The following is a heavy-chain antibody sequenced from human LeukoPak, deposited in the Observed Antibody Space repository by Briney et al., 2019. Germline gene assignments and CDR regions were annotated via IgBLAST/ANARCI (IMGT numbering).Heavy chain of an antibody. Sequence: PGGSLRLSCAASGFTFNSYNMNWVRQAPGKGLEWVSYISSSSSAIYYADSVKGRFTISRDSAKISLFLQMNSLRDEDTAVYYCARAYSSSSGRDAFDSWGLGTLVTVSS. D-gene: IGHD6-6*01. J-gene: IGHJ3*02. CDR1: GFTFNSYN. CDR3: ARAYSSSSGRDAFDS. V-gene: IGHV3-48*02. CDR2: ISSSSSAI.